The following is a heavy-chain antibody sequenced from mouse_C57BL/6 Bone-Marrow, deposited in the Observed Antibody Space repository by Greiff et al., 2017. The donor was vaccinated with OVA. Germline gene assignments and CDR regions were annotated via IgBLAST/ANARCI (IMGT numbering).Heavy chain of an antibody. J-gene: IGHJ1*03. V-gene: IGHV14-4*01. CDR2: IDPENGDT. Sequence: EVQLQQSGAELVRPGASVKLSCTASGFNIKDDYMHWVKQRPEQGLEWIGWIDPENGDTEYASKFQGKATITANTSSNKSYLQLGSLASEDTAVYYCTSGSSYPVWYFDVWGTGTTVTV. CDR3: TSGSSYPVWYFDV. D-gene: IGHD1-1*01. CDR1: GFNIKDDY.